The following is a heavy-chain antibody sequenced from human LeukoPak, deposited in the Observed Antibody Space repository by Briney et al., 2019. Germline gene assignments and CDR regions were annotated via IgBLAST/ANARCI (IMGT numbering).Heavy chain of an antibody. CDR3: ARDPKHHILTGYPYYYYYYMDV. Sequence: ASVKVSCKASGYTFTGYYMHWVRRAPGQGLEWMGWINPNSGGTNYAQKFQGRVTMTRDTSISTAYMELSRLRSDDTAVYYCARDPKHHILTGYPYYYYYYMDVWGKGTTVTISS. D-gene: IGHD3-9*01. J-gene: IGHJ6*03. V-gene: IGHV1-2*02. CDR1: GYTFTGYY. CDR2: INPNSGGT.